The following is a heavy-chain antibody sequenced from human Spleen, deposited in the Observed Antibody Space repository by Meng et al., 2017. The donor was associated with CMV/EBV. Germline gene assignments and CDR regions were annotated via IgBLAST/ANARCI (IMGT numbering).Heavy chain of an antibody. J-gene: IGHJ4*02. CDR1: GWSFSGYY. V-gene: IGHV4-34*01. CDR3: ARGHKQWLVRDYFDY. Sequence: QVHLTQWGAGLLKPSETLSLTCSVYGWSFSGYYWSWIRQPPGKGLEWIGEINLSGSTNYNPSLKSRVTISVDTSKNQFSLKLSSVTAADTAVYYCARGHKQWLVRDYFDYWGQGTLVTVSS. D-gene: IGHD6-19*01. CDR2: INLSGST.